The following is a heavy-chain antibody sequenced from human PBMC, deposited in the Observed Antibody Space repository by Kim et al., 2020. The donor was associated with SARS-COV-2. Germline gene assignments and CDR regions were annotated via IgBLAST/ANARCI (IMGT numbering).Heavy chain of an antibody. J-gene: IGHJ4*02. Sequence: NTRSSQTFQARVSLTRDTSATTAYLELSGLRSEDTAVYYCAREAVAGSFDYWGQGTLVTVSS. D-gene: IGHD6-19*01. CDR3: AREAVAGSFDY. V-gene: IGHV1-3*01. CDR2: NT.